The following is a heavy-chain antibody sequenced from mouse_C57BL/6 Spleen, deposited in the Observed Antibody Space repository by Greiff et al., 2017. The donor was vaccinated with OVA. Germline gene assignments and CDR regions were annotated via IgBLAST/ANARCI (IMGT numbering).Heavy chain of an antibody. CDR3: ARQNWYFDV. Sequence: EVQLQESGGGLVQPGGSLSLSCAASGFTFTDYYMSWVRQPPGKALEWLGFIRNKANGYTTEYSASVKGRFTISRDNSQSILYLQMNALRAEDSATYYCARQNWYFDVWGTGTTVTVSS. V-gene: IGHV7-3*01. CDR2: IRNKANGYTT. CDR1: GFTFTDYY. J-gene: IGHJ1*03.